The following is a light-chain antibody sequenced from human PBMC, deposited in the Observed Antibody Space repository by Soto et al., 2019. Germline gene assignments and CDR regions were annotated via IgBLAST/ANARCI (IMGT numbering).Light chain of an antibody. CDR2: YDS. V-gene: IGLV3-21*04. J-gene: IGLJ3*02. CDR1: NIGTKS. CDR3: QAWDSDTDHRV. Sequence: SYELTQPPSVSVAPGQTARITCGGDNIGTKSVHWYQQKPGQAPVVVIYYDSDRPSGIPERFSGSNSGNTATLAISRVQAGDEADYYCQAWDSDTDHRVFGAGTKLTVL.